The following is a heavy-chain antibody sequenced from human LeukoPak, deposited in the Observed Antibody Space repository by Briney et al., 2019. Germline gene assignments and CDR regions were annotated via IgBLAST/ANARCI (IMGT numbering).Heavy chain of an antibody. Sequence: ASVKVSCKASGYTFTSYYMHWVRQAPGQGLEWMGIINPSGGSTSYAQKFQGRVTMTRDMSTSTVYMELSSLRSEDTAVYYCASAQYGGNHFDYWGRGTLVTVSS. D-gene: IGHD4-23*01. V-gene: IGHV1-46*01. CDR3: ASAQYGGNHFDY. CDR1: GYTFTSYY. CDR2: INPSGGST. J-gene: IGHJ4*02.